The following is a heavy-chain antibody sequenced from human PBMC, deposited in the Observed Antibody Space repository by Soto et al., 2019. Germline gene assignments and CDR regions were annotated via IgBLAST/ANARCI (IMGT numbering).Heavy chain of an antibody. CDR3: ARHALALPPRWIIVY. Sequence: PSETLSLTCTVSGGSISSSSYYWGWIRQPPGKGLEWIGSIYYSGSTYYNPSLKSRVTISVDTSKNQFSLKLSSVTAADTAVYYCARHALALPPRWIIVYWGPGTLVTVSS. CDR1: GGSISSSSYY. CDR2: IYYSGST. D-gene: IGHD1-1*01. V-gene: IGHV4-39*01. J-gene: IGHJ4*02.